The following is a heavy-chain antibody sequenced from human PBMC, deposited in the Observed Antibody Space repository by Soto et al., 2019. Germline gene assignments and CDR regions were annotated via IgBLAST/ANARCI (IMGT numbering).Heavy chain of an antibody. CDR3: ASSYSGYLDN. V-gene: IGHV4-31*03. D-gene: IGHD3-22*01. J-gene: IGHJ4*02. Sequence: LSLTCSVSVSGGSISSGAYYWNWIRQYPGKGLEWIGYMYYSGSTYYNPSLKSRISISVDTSKNQFSLKLSSVTAADTAVYYCASSYSGYLDNWGQGTKVTVYS. CDR1: GGSISSGAYY. CDR2: MYYSGST.